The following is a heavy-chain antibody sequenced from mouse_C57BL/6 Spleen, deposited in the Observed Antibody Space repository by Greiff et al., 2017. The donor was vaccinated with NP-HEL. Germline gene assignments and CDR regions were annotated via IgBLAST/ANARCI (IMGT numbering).Heavy chain of an antibody. Sequence: QVQLKESGPELVKPGASVKISCKASGYAFSSSWMNWVKQRPGKGLEWIGRIYPGDGDTNYNEKFKGKATLTADKSSSTAYMQLSSLTSEDSAVYFCARRATAWYFDVWGTGTTVTVSS. CDR3: ARRATAWYFDV. CDR1: GYAFSSSW. J-gene: IGHJ1*03. V-gene: IGHV1-82*01. CDR2: IYPGDGDT. D-gene: IGHD1-2*01.